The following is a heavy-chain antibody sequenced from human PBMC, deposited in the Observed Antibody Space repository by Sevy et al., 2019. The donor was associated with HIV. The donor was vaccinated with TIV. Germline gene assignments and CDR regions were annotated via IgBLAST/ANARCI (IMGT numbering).Heavy chain of an antibody. D-gene: IGHD4-4*01. CDR2: IWYDESNE. CDR1: GFTFSGFG. J-gene: IGHJ4*02. V-gene: IGHV3-33*06. CDR3: AKDSSPYSNHFDY. Sequence: GGSLRLSCAASGFTFSGFGMHWVRQAPGKGLEWVAVIWYDESNEYYGDSVKGRFTISRDNSKNTVYLQMNGLRVEDTALYYCAKDSSPYSNHFDYWGRGTLVTVSS.